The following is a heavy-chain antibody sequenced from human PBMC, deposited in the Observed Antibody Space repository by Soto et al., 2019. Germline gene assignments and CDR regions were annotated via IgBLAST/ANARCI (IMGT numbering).Heavy chain of an antibody. CDR2: ISRDGTNK. D-gene: IGHD3-10*01. CDR1: GFTFSRYA. Sequence: QVQVVESGGGVVQPGRSLRLSCAASGFTFSRYAIHWVRQAPGKGLEWVAVISRDGTNKYYVDSVKGRITISRDNSRNTLYLQMNSLRHEDAAVYYCARSRSGAVADSFDFWGLGTLVTVSS. J-gene: IGHJ4*02. CDR3: ARSRSGAVADSFDF. V-gene: IGHV3-30*04.